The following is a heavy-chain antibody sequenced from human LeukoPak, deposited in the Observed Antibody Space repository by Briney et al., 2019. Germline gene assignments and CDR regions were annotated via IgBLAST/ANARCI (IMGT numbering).Heavy chain of an antibody. D-gene: IGHD2-2*01. CDR3: ARASGRYCSSTSCYLAY. J-gene: IGHJ4*02. CDR2: ISWNSGSI. Sequence: GGSLRLSCAASGFTFDDYAMHWVRQAPGKGLEWVSGISWNSGSIGYADSVKGRFTISRDNAKNSLYLQMNSLRAEDTAVYYCARASGRYCSSTSCYLAYWGQGTLVTVSS. V-gene: IGHV3-9*01. CDR1: GFTFDDYA.